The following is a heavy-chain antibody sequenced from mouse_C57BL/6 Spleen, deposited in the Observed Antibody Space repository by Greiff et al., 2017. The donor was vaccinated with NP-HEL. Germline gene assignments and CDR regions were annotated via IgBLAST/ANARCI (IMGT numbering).Heavy chain of an antibody. CDR3: ARNAALREYYCDY. J-gene: IGHJ2*01. Sequence: QVQLQQPGAELVRPGTSVKLSCKASGYTFTSYWMHWVKQRPGHGLEWIGVIDPSDSYTNYNQKFKGKATLTVDTSSSTAYMQLSSLTSEDSAVYYCARNAALREYYCDYWGQGTTLTVSS. D-gene: IGHD1-1*01. CDR1: GYTFTSYW. V-gene: IGHV1-59*01. CDR2: IDPSDSYT.